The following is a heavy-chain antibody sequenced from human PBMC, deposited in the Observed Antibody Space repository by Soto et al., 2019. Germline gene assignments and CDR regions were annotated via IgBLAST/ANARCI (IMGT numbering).Heavy chain of an antibody. CDR1: GGSISSSSYY. J-gene: IGHJ3*02. CDR3: ARPYRYCSGGSCPSDAFDI. V-gene: IGHV4-39*01. D-gene: IGHD2-15*01. Sequence: SETLSLTCTVSGGSISSSSYYWGWIRQPPGKGLEWIGSIYYSGSTYYNPSLKSRVTISVDTSKNQFSLKLSSVTAADTAVYYCARPYRYCSGGSCPSDAFDIWGQGTMVTVSS. CDR2: IYYSGST.